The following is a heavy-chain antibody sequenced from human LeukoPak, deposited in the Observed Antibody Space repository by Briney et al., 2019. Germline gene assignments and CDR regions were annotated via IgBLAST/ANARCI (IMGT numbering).Heavy chain of an antibody. V-gene: IGHV3-30*18. D-gene: IGHD3-9*01. CDR1: GFTFSSYG. CDR2: ISYDGSNN. J-gene: IGHJ6*02. Sequence: PGGSLRLSCAASGFTFSSYGMHWVRQAPGKGLEWVAMISYDGSNNFYADSVKGRFTISRDNSENTLYLQMNSLRADDTAVYYCAKVALPPGYPQSYYNYYGVDVWGQGTTVTVSS. CDR3: AKVALPPGYPQSYYNYYGVDV.